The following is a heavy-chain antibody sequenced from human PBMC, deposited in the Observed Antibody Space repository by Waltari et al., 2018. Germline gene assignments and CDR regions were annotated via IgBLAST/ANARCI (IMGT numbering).Heavy chain of an antibody. CDR3: ARGGYTYSSSWYAYWFDP. Sequence: QVQLQQWGAGLLKPSETLSLTCAVYGGSFSGYYWSWIRQPPGKGLEWIGEINHSGSTNSTPSLTSRVTISVDTSKNQFSLKLRSVTAADTAVYYCARGGYTYSSSWYAYWFDPWGQGTLVTVSS. CDR2: INHSGST. D-gene: IGHD6-13*01. J-gene: IGHJ5*02. V-gene: IGHV4-34*01. CDR1: GGSFSGYY.